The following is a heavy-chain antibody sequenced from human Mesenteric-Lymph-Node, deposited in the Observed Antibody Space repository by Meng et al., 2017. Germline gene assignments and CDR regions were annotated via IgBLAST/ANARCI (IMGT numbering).Heavy chain of an antibody. V-gene: IGHV3-74*01. Sequence: GGPLRLSCAASGFTFSSYWMHWVRQAPGKGLVWVSRINSDGSSTSYADSVKGRFTISRDNAKNTLYLQMNSLRAEDTAVYYCASTYSSSRPNFDYWGQGTLVTVSS. CDR1: GFTFSSYW. CDR3: ASTYSSSRPNFDY. J-gene: IGHJ4*02. D-gene: IGHD6-6*01. CDR2: INSDGSST.